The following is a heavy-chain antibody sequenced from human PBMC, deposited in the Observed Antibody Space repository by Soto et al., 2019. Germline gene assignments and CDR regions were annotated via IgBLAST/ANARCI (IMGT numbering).Heavy chain of an antibody. D-gene: IGHD3-10*01. J-gene: IGHJ4*02. CDR1: GGSISSYY. CDR2: IYYSGST. Sequence: PSETLSLTCTVSGGSISSYYWSWIRQPPGKGLEWIGYIYYSGSTNYNPSLKSRVTISVDTSKNQFSLKLSSVTAADTAVYYCARTTMVRGPETLFDYWGQGTLVTVSS. CDR3: ARTTMVRGPETLFDY. V-gene: IGHV4-59*01.